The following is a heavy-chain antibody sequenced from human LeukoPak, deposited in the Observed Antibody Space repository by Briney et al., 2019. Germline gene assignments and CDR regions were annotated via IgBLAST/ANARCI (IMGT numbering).Heavy chain of an antibody. CDR2: ISSSSTI. CDR3: ARDMVRGYYDILTGLDY. J-gene: IGHJ4*02. CDR1: GFTFSSYS. V-gene: IGHV3-48*02. Sequence: GGSLRLSCAASGFTFSSYSMNWVRQAPGKGLEWVSYISSSSTIYYADSVKGRFTISRDNAKNSLYLQMNSLRDEDTAVYYCARDMVRGYYDILTGLDYWGQGTLVTVSS. D-gene: IGHD3-9*01.